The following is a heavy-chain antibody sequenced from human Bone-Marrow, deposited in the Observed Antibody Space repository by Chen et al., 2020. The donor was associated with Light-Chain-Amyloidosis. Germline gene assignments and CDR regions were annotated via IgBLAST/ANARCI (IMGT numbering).Heavy chain of an antibody. V-gene: IGHV1-2*05. J-gene: IGHJ3*02. CDR2: INPNSGTT. CDR1: GYTFTDYH. CDR3: ARGGYRRSGTCRDPFEI. Sequence: XSGAEVKKPGASVKVSCKASGYTFTDYHMHWVRQAPGQGLEWMGRINPNSGTTRYEPKFQGRVTVTRXXXXXXXXXXXXXXXXXXXXXYYCARGGYRRSGTCRDPFEIWGQGTTVTVSS. D-gene: IGHD2-15*01.